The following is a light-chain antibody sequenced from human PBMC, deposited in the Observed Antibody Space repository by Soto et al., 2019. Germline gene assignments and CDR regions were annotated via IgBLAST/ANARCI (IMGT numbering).Light chain of an antibody. J-gene: IGKJ1*01. Sequence: DIPMTQSPSTLSGPVGARITISCGPCQTFSSWLSWYQQKPGKASMLLMYLASTLKSGVPLRFSGSGSGTEFTLTISSLQPDDFATYYCQHYNIYAEAFGQGTKVDIK. CDR2: LAS. CDR3: QHYNIYAEA. CDR1: QTFSSW. V-gene: IGKV1-5*03.